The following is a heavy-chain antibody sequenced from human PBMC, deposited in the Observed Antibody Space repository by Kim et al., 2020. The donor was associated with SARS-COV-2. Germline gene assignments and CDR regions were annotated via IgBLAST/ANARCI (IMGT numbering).Heavy chain of an antibody. V-gene: IGHV3-21*01. CDR2: ISGSSSHI. CDR1: GFTFSTYD. CDR3: ASRSPPARYNGMDV. Sequence: GGSLRLSCAASGFTFSTYDMNWVRQAPGKGLEWVSSISGSSSHIYYADSVKGRFTVSRDNAKTSLYLQMNSLRAEETAVYYCASRSPPARYNGMDVWGQG. J-gene: IGHJ6*02. D-gene: IGHD3-9*01.